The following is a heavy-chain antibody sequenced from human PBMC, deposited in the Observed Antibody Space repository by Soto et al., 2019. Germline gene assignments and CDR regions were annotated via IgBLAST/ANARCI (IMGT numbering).Heavy chain of an antibody. Sequence: QMRLAQSGAEVKRPGSSVKVSCKTSGGTFSDYTFIWVRQAPGQGLEWMGGVIPIFATVNYPQRFQGRVTITADESSNTAYMELSSLKSDDTAVYYCARGPTASSAFQDWGQGTLLTVSS. CDR3: ARGPTASSAFQD. D-gene: IGHD6-19*01. CDR2: VIPIFATV. V-gene: IGHV1-69*01. CDR1: GGTFSDYT. J-gene: IGHJ1*01.